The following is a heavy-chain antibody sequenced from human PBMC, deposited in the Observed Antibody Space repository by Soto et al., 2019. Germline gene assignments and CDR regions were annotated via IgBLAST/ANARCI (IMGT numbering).Heavy chain of an antibody. V-gene: IGHV3-21*01. CDR1: GVTFGIYS. CDR2: ISSSSSYI. J-gene: IGHJ3*02. Sequence: SGGSLRLCSAASGVTFGIYSVSWVRKAPGKGLEWVSSISSSSSYIYYADSVKGRFTISRDNAKNSLYLQMNSLRAEDTAVYYCASIVDHDAFDIWGQGTMVTVSS. CDR3: ASIVDHDAFDI. D-gene: IGHD3-16*02.